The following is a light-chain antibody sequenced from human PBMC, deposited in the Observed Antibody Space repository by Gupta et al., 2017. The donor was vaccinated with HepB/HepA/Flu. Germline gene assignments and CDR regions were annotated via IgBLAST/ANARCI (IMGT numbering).Light chain of an antibody. CDR1: QDISNY. J-gene: IGKJ3*01. Sequence: DIQMTQSPSSLSGFVGDRVTITCQASQDISNYLNWYQQKPGKAPKLLIYDASNLETGVPSRFSGSGSGTDFTFTISSLQPEDIATYYCQQYDNLPSFTFGPGTKVDIK. CDR3: QQYDNLPSFT. V-gene: IGKV1-33*01. CDR2: DAS.